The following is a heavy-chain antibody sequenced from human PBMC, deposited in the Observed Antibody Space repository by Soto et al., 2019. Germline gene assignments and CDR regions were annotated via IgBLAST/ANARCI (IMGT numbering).Heavy chain of an antibody. CDR1: GFTFGSHA. CDR3: AKEPYSDFWSAYYYFDY. Sequence: EVQLLESGGGLVQPGGSLRLSCAASGFTFGSHAMIWVRQAPGKGLEWVSAISGSGGSAYYADSVKGRFTISRDNSMNTLYLQMNSLRAEDTALYYCAKEPYSDFWSAYYYFDYWGQGTLVTVSS. V-gene: IGHV3-23*01. D-gene: IGHD3-3*01. CDR2: ISGSGGSA. J-gene: IGHJ4*02.